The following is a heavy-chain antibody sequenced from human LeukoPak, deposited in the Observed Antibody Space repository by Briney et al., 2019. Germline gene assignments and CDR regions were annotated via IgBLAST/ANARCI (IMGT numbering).Heavy chain of an antibody. CDR2: IIPMFGIV. D-gene: IGHD3-22*01. Sequence: SVKVSCKASGGTLSSYDINWVRQAPGQGLEWIGRIIPMFGIVNYAQNFQGRVTITADKSTNTAYMKLSSLRSEDTAFYYCARADSSGYSLDENFDYWGQGTLVTVSS. CDR1: GGTLSSYD. CDR3: ARADSSGYSLDENFDY. V-gene: IGHV1-69*04. J-gene: IGHJ4*02.